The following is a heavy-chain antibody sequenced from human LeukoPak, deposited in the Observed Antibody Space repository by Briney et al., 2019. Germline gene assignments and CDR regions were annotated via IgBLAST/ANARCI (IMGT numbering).Heavy chain of an antibody. CDR1: GFTFSSYE. V-gene: IGHV3-48*03. J-gene: IGHJ5*02. CDR2: ISSSGSTI. Sequence: PGGSLRLSCAASGFTFSSYEMNWVRQAPGKGLEWVSYISSSGSTIYYADSVKGRFTISRDNAKNSLYLQMSSLRSEDTAVYYCAILLRYFSNWFDPWGQGTLVTVSS. D-gene: IGHD3-9*01. CDR3: AILLRYFSNWFDP.